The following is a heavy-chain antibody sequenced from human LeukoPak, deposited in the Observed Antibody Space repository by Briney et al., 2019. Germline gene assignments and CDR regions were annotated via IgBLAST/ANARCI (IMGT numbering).Heavy chain of an antibody. J-gene: IGHJ4*02. Sequence: PSETLSLTCTVSGGSISSYYWSWIRQPPGKGLEWIGYMYYTGSTSYSPSLKSRVTISADTSKKQFSLNLSSVTAADTAVYYCAKESVVAAESDYWGRGTRVTVSS. CDR3: AKESVVAAESDY. V-gene: IGHV4-59*12. CDR1: GGSISSYY. D-gene: IGHD2-2*01. CDR2: MYYTGST.